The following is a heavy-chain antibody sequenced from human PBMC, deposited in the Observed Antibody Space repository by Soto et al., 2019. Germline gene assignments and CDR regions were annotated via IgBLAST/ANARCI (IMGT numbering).Heavy chain of an antibody. CDR2: ISYNGSNK. D-gene: IGHD6-19*01. CDR1: GFTFSSYG. V-gene: IGHV3-30*18. Sequence: PGGSLRLSCAASGFTFSSYGLHWVRQAPGTGLEWVAVISYNGSNKYYADSVKGRFTISRDNSKNTLYLQMNSLRAEDTAVYYCAKDLSRGWSDYYYYGMDVWGQGTTVTVSS. CDR3: AKDLSRGWSDYYYYGMDV. J-gene: IGHJ6*02.